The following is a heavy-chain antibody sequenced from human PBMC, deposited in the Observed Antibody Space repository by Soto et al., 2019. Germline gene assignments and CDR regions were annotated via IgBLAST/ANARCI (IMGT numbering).Heavy chain of an antibody. V-gene: IGHV3-23*01. Sequence: EVQLLESGGGLVQPGGSLRLSCTGSGFTFSSYAMNWVRQAPGKGLECVSTISGSGGTTYYADSVKGRFTISRDNSKNTLYLQMSSVRAEDTAVYYCAKNGRAAAMYNWFDPWGQGTLVTVSS. CDR3: AKNGRAAAMYNWFDP. CDR2: ISGSGGTT. J-gene: IGHJ5*02. CDR1: GFTFSSYA. D-gene: IGHD6-13*01.